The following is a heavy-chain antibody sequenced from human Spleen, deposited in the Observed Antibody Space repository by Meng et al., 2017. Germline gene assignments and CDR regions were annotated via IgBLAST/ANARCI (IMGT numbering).Heavy chain of an antibody. CDR2: IYHSGST. J-gene: IGHJ3*02. V-gene: IGHV4-38-2*01. Sequence: SETLSLTCAVSGYSLSSGHCWGWIRQPPGKGLEWMGTIYHSGSTNYNPSLKSRVTISLDTSKNHVSLKLTSVTAADTAVYYCARPPYSSAWPDGFDIWGQGTMVTVSS. CDR3: ARPPYSSAWPDGFDI. CDR1: GYSLSSGHC. D-gene: IGHD6-19*01.